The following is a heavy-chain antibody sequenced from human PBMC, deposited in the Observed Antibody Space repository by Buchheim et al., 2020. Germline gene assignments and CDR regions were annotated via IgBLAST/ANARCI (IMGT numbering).Heavy chain of an antibody. CDR3: AKDRDGSTSCFDY. CDR1: GFTFNIFA. J-gene: IGHJ4*02. D-gene: IGHD2-2*01. V-gene: IGHV3-30-3*01. Sequence: QVQLVESGGGVVQPGRSLRLSCAASGFTFNIFAMHWVRQAPGKGLEWVASISYDGSHQFYADSVKGRFTISRDNSKNTLYLQMNSLRAEDTAVYYCAKDRDGSTSCFDYWGQGTL. CDR2: ISYDGSHQ.